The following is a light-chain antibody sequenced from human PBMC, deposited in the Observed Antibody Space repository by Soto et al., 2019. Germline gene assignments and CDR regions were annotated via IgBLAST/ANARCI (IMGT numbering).Light chain of an antibody. CDR2: DAS. CDR3: EPYTSYSST. Sequence: IQVTQSPSTLSGSGGGGVTITCRASQSVSGWLAWYQQKPGEAPKLLIYDASSLESGVPSRFSGSGSGTELTLTISSLQPDDLPTHSCEPYTSYSSTFGQGTKVDIK. J-gene: IGKJ1*01. CDR1: QSVSGW. V-gene: IGKV1-5*01.